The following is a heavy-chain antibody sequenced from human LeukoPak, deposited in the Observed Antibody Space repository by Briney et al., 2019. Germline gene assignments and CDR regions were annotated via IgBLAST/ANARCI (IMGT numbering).Heavy chain of an antibody. CDR1: GFTFSSYS. Sequence: GGSLRLSCAASGFTFSSYSMNWVRQAPGKGLERVSSISSSGSNMFYADSVKGRFTVSRDNAKNSLYLQMNSLRAEDTALYYCARDYLVVPAAMWWFDPRGQGTLVTVSS. CDR2: ISSSGSNM. J-gene: IGHJ5*02. D-gene: IGHD2-2*01. V-gene: IGHV3-21*01. CDR3: ARDYLVVPAAMWWFDP.